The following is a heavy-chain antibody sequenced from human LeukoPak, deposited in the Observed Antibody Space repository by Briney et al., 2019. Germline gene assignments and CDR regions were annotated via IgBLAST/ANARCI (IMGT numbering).Heavy chain of an antibody. V-gene: IGHV3-21*01. CDR2: ISSSSSYI. CDR3: ARRAPIYDSSGYFLDY. J-gene: IGHJ4*02. D-gene: IGHD3-22*01. Sequence: GGSLRLSCAASGFPFSSYSMNWVRQAPGKGLEWVSSISSSSSYIYYAVSVKGRFTISRDNAKNSLYLQMNSLRAEDTAVYYCARRAPIYDSSGYFLDYWGQGTLVTVSS. CDR1: GFPFSSYS.